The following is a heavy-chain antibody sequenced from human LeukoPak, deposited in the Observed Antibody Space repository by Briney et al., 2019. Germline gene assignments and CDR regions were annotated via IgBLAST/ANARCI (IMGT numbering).Heavy chain of an antibody. Sequence: GGSLRPSCAASGFTFSSFAMSWVRQAPGKGLEWVSTITGTSTSTFYVDSVKGRFTISRDNSKNTLYLQMNSLRAEDTAVYYCAATYYDFWSGYTYYFDYWGQGTLVTVSS. CDR3: AATYYDFWSGYTYYFDY. CDR2: ITGTSTST. D-gene: IGHD3-3*01. V-gene: IGHV3-23*01. J-gene: IGHJ4*02. CDR1: GFTFSSFA.